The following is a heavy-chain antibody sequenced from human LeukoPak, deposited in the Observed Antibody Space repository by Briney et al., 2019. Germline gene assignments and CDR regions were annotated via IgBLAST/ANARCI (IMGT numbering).Heavy chain of an antibody. CDR3: ARGLGRGEPPGDY. CDR2: IYYSGST. Sequence: PSETLSLTCTVSGGSISSYYWSWIRQPPGKGLEWIGYIYYSGSTNYNPPLKSRVTISVDTSKNQFSLKLSSVTAADTAVYYCARGLGRGEPPGDYWGQGTLVTVSS. J-gene: IGHJ4*02. CDR1: GGSISSYY. D-gene: IGHD3-10*01. V-gene: IGHV4-59*01.